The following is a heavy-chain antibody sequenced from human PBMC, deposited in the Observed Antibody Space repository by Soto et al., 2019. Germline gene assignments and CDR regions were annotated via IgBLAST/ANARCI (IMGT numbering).Heavy chain of an antibody. Sequence: GGSLRLSCAASGFTFSSYGMHGGRQSPGKGLEWVAVIWYDGSNKYYADSVKGRFTISRDNSKNTLYLQMNSLRAEDTAVYYCARVPPLYYYGMDVWGQGTTVTVSS. CDR1: GFTFSSYG. V-gene: IGHV3-33*01. J-gene: IGHJ6*02. CDR2: IWYDGSNK. CDR3: ARVPPLYYYGMDV.